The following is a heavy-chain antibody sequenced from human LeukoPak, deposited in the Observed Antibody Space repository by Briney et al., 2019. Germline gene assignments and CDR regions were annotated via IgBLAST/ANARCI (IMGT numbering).Heavy chain of an antibody. D-gene: IGHD6-6*01. CDR3: AKPIAALNTDY. CDR2: ITGSGGST. J-gene: IGHJ4*02. CDR1: GFTFSSYA. Sequence: GGSLRLSCAASGFTFSSYAMSWVRQAPGKGLEWVSGITGSGGSTYYADSVKGRFTISRDNSKNTLYLQMNSLRAEDTAVYYCAKPIAALNTDYWGQGTLVTVSS. V-gene: IGHV3-23*01.